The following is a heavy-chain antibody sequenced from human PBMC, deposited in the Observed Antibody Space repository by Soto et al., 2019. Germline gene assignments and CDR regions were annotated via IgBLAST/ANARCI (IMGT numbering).Heavy chain of an antibody. CDR3: ARAYGTHGVCWSRCGYYGMDV. D-gene: IGHD2-8*01. V-gene: IGHV1-2*04. CDR2: INPNSGGT. CDR1: GYPCTSCY. J-gene: IGHJ6*02. Sequence: SMKVSCKASGYPCTSCYMHWLRQAPRQGLEWMGWINPNSGGTNYAQKFQGWVTMTRDTSISTAYMELSRLRSDDTAVYYCARAYGTHGVCWSRCGYYGMDVWGQGTTVTVSS.